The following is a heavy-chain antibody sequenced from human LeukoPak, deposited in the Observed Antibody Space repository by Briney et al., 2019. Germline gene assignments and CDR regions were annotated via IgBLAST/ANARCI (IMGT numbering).Heavy chain of an antibody. V-gene: IGHV1-18*01. CDR1: GYTFTSYG. CDR2: ISAYNGNT. D-gene: IGHD3-9*01. CDR3: ARSPQIFTGENFDY. Sequence: ASVKVSCKASGYTFTSYGISWVRQAPGQGLEWMGWISAYNGNTNYVQKLQGRVTMTTDTYTSTAYMELRSMRSDDTAVYYCARSPQIFTGENFDYWGQGTLLTVSS. J-gene: IGHJ4*02.